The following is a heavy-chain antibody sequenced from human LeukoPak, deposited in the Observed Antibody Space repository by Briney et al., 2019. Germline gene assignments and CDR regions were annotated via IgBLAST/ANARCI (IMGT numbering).Heavy chain of an antibody. D-gene: IGHD3-10*01. V-gene: IGHV3-21*01. CDR3: AKDGELLWFGELYLDY. CDR1: GFTFSSYS. J-gene: IGHJ4*02. CDR2: ISSSSSYI. Sequence: GGSLRLSCAASGFTFSSYSMNWVRQAPGKGLEWVSSISSSSSYIYYADSVKGRFTISRDNAKNSLYLQMNSLRAEDTAVYYCAKDGELLWFGELYLDYWGQGTLVTVSS.